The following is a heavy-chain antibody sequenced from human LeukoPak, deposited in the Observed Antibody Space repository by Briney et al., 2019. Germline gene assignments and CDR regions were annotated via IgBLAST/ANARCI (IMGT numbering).Heavy chain of an antibody. J-gene: IGHJ6*03. CDR1: GGSISSSSYY. V-gene: IGHV4-39*01. CDR2: INHSGST. Sequence: SETLSLTSTVSGGSISSSSYYWGWIRQPPGKGLEWIGEINHSGSTNYNPSLKSRVTISVDTSKNQFSLKLSSVTAADTAVYYCARHVGGYSYGPFINYYYYMDVWGKGTTVTISS. CDR3: ARHVGGYSYGPFINYYYYMDV. D-gene: IGHD5-18*01.